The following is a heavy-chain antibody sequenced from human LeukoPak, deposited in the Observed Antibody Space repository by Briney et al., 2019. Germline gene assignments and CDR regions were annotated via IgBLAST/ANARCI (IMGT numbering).Heavy chain of an antibody. CDR2: IRYDGSNK. CDR1: GFTFSSYG. CDR3: AKREYSYGYGDAFDI. V-gene: IGHV3-30*02. Sequence: GGSLRLSCAASGFTFSSYGMHWVRQAPGKGLEWVAFIRYDGSNKYYADSVKGRFTIPRDNSKSTLYLQMNSLRAEDTAVYYCAKREYSYGYGDAFDIWGQGTMVTVSS. J-gene: IGHJ3*02. D-gene: IGHD5-18*01.